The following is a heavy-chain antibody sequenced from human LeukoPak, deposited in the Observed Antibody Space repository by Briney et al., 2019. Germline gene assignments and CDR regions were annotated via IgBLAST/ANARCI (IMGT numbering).Heavy chain of an antibody. CDR3: AREYSSSSGRCFDY. CDR1: GFTFTRYW. J-gene: IGHJ4*02. CDR2: IKHDGSER. V-gene: IGHV3-7*01. Sequence: GGSLRLSCAASGFTFTRYWMTWVRQAPGKGLEWVANIKHDGSERDYVDSVKGRFTISRDNAKNTLYLQMNSPRAEDTAVYYCAREYSSSSGRCFDYWGQGTLVTVSS. D-gene: IGHD6-6*01.